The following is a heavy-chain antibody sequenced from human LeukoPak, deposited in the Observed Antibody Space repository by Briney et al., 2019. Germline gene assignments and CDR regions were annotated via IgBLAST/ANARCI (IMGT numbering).Heavy chain of an antibody. CDR3: AKLKINYYYYMDV. V-gene: IGHV3-30*02. D-gene: IGHD3-16*01. Sequence: PGRSLRLSCATSGFTFSHYGMNWIRQAPGQGLEWVAFIRSDGRNKYYADSVKGRFTISRDNTKNMLYLQMNSLRAEDTAVYYCAKLKINYYYYMDVWGKGTTVIVSS. J-gene: IGHJ6*03. CDR1: GFTFSHYG. CDR2: IRSDGRNK.